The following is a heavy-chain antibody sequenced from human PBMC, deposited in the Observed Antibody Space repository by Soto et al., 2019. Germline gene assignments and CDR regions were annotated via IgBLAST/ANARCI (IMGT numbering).Heavy chain of an antibody. D-gene: IGHD6-13*01. CDR3: AREGYSSSWLLGDYYYYGMDV. V-gene: IGHV6-1*01. CDR2: TYYRSKWYN. CDR1: GDSVSSNSAA. Sequence: QTLSLTCAISGDSVSSNSAAWNWIRQSPSRGLEWLGRTYYRSKWYNDYAVSVKSRITINPDTSKNQFSLQLNSVTPEDTAVYYCAREGYSSSWLLGDYYYYGMDVWGQGTTVTVSS. J-gene: IGHJ6*02.